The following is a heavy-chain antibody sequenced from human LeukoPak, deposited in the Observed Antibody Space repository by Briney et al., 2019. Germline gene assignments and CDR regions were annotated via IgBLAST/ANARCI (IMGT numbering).Heavy chain of an antibody. D-gene: IGHD3-22*01. CDR3: ASRLPYDSSGYPFDY. V-gene: IGHV4-34*01. J-gene: IGHJ4*02. Sequence: PSETLSLTCAVYGGSFSGYYWSWIRQPPGKGLEWIGEINHSGSTNYNPSLKSRVTISVDASKNQFSLKLSSVTAADTAVYYCASRLPYDSSGYPFDYWGQGTLVTVSS. CDR1: GGSFSGYY. CDR2: INHSGST.